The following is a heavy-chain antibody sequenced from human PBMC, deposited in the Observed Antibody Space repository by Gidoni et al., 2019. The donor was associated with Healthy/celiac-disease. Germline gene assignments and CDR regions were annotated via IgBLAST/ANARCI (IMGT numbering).Heavy chain of an antibody. CDR2: ISGSGGST. V-gene: IGHV3-23*01. CDR3: AKGSRIAVAGTRRTPRRNFDY. D-gene: IGHD6-19*01. J-gene: IGHJ4*02. CDR1: GFTFSSYA. Sequence: EVQLLESGGGLVQPGGSLRLSCAASGFTFSSYAMSWVRQAPGKGLEWVSAISGSGGSTYYADSVKGRFTISRDNSKNALYLQMNSLRAEDTAVYYCAKGSRIAVAGTRRTPRRNFDYWGQGTLVTVSS.